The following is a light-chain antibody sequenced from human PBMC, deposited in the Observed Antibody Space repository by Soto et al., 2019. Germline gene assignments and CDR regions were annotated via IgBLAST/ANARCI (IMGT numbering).Light chain of an antibody. CDR2: DSS. V-gene: IGKV1-33*01. CDR3: QRFDNLPFT. J-gene: IGKJ5*01. Sequence: DIQMTQSPSSLSASVGDRVTIICQASQDINNYLNWYQQKPGKAPKLLIYDSSNLEIGVPSRFSGSGYGTRFSFTISSLQPEDIATYYCQRFDNLPFTFGQGTRLEIK. CDR1: QDINNY.